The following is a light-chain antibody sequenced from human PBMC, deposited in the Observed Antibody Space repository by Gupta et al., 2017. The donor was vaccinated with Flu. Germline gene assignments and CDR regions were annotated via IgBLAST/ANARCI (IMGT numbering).Light chain of an antibody. CDR2: DVS. CDR1: HDIIDS. V-gene: IGKV1-33*01. CDR3: QQYKSVPYT. Sequence: GDIVTITCQASHDIIDSLNWDQQKSGEAPKLLIYDVSNLGKGVPSRFSGGGSGTHFSVTINSLQPEEIATYYCQQYKSVPYTFGQGTKLEI. J-gene: IGKJ2*01.